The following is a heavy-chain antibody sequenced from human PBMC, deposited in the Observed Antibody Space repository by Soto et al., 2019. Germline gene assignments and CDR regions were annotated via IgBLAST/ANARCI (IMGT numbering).Heavy chain of an antibody. CDR2: IWSDGSNK. J-gene: IGHJ6*03. CDR1: GFTLSAYG. Sequence: QVQLVESGGGVVQPGQSLRLSCAASGFTLSAYGMHWVRQAPGKGLEWVALIWSDGSNKFHADSVKGRFTSSRDNSKNTLYLQLSSLRAEDTAVYYCARGAGCYFYYMDVWGKGTTVTVSS. V-gene: IGHV3-33*01. CDR3: ARGAGCYFYYMDV. D-gene: IGHD6-19*01.